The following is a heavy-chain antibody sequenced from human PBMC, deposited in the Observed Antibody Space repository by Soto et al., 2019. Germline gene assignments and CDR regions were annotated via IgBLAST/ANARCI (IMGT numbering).Heavy chain of an antibody. CDR2: VHFSWTI. D-gene: IGHD3-3*01. Sequence: QVQLQESGPGLVKPSETLSLSCTVPGGSVSIANSYWTWLRQPPGKGLESIGFVHFSWTIYYSPSLASRATISVDTSRNQFSLSLASVTPADTAVYYCAKGHDDAKVHYWGPGILVSVSS. J-gene: IGHJ4*02. V-gene: IGHV4-61*01. CDR1: GGSVSIANSY. CDR3: AKGHDDAKVHY.